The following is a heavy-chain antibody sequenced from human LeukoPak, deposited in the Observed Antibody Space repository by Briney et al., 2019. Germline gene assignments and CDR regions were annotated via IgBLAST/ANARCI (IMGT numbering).Heavy chain of an antibody. CDR1: GDSISSYY. V-gene: IGHV4-4*09. CDR3: ARYYYGSGSNYNIAYFDH. J-gene: IGHJ4*02. Sequence: SETLSLTCTVSGDSISSYYWSWIRQPPGKGLEWIGWSGHIYARGSTNYHPSLKSRATISVDTSKNQFSPKLSSVTAADTAVYYCARYYYGSGSNYNIAYFDHWGQGTLVTVSS. CDR2: IYARGST. D-gene: IGHD3-10*01.